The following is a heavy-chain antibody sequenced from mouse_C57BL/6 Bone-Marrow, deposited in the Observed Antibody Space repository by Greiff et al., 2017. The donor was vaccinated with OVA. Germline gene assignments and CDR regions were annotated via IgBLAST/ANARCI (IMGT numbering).Heavy chain of an antibody. J-gene: IGHJ1*03. Sequence: EVKLMESGPELVKPGASVKMSCKASGYTFTDYNMHWVKQSHGKSLEWIGYINPNNGGTSYNQKFKGKATLTVNKSSSTAYMELRSLTSEDSAVYYCARSPYGSSRYWYFDVWGTGTTVTVSS. V-gene: IGHV1-22*01. CDR1: GYTFTDYN. D-gene: IGHD1-1*01. CDR3: ARSPYGSSRYWYFDV. CDR2: INPNNGGT.